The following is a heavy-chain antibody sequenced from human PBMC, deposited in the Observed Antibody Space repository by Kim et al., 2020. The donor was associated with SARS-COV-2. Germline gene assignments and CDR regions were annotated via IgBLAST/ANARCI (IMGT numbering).Heavy chain of an antibody. Sequence: ASVKVSCKASGYTFTSYGISWGRQAPGQGLEWMGWISAYNGNTNYAQKLQGRVTMTTDTSTSTAYMELRSLRSDDTAVYYCARVDIVVVPAAMPAVWFDPWGQGTLVTVSS. J-gene: IGHJ5*02. CDR1: GYTFTSYG. D-gene: IGHD2-2*01. CDR2: ISAYNGNT. V-gene: IGHV1-18*01. CDR3: ARVDIVVVPAAMPAVWFDP.